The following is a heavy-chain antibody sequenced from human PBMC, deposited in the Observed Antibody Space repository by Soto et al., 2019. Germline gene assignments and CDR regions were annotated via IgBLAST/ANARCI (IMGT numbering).Heavy chain of an antibody. CDR3: ASLPGYVDSSSSVGYYYYGMDV. J-gene: IGHJ6*02. D-gene: IGHD6-6*01. V-gene: IGHV4-34*01. CDR2: INHSGST. Sequence: SETLSLTCAVYGGSFSGYYWSWIRQPPGKGLEWIGEINHSGSTNYNPSLKSRVTISVDTSKNQFSLKLSSVTAADTAVYYCASLPGYVDSSSSVGYYYYGMDVWGQGTTVTVSS. CDR1: GGSFSGYY.